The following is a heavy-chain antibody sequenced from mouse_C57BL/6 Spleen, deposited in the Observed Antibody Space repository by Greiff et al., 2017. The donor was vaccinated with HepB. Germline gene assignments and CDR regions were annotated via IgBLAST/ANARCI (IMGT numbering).Heavy chain of an antibody. Sequence: QVQLQQSGPELVKPGASVKISCKASGYSFTSYYIHWVKQRPGQGLEWIGWIYPGSGNTKYNEKFKGKATLTADTSSSTAYMQLSSLTSEDSAVYYCASLTKAYAMDYWGQGTSVTVSS. CDR2: IYPGSGNT. D-gene: IGHD1-3*01. J-gene: IGHJ4*01. CDR3: ASLTKAYAMDY. CDR1: GYSFTSYY. V-gene: IGHV1-66*01.